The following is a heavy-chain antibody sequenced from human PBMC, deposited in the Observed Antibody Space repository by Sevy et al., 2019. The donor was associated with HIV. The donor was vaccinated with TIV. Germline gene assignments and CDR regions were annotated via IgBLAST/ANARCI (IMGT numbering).Heavy chain of an antibody. Sequence: GGSLRLSCAASGFTFNNYAMSWVRQAPGKGLEWVSGISGSSGLTYYADSVKGRFTISRDNSKNTLYLQMKNLRADDTAVYYCAKGTVAAPVGNYFDHWGHGALVTVSS. J-gene: IGHJ4*01. CDR1: GFTFNNYA. CDR2: ISGSSGLT. V-gene: IGHV3-23*01. D-gene: IGHD6-25*01. CDR3: AKGTVAAPVGNYFDH.